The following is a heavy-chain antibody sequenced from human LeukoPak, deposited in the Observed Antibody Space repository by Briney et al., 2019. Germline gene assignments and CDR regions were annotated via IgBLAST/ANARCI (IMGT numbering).Heavy chain of an antibody. Sequence: KPSETLSLTCTVSGGSISSSSDYWGWIRQPPGKGLEWIGNIYYSESTYYNPSLKSRVTISIDTSKNQFSLKLYSVTAADTAVYYCARLSLRKLNFDYWGQGTLVTVSS. J-gene: IGHJ4*02. CDR3: ARLSLRKLNFDY. CDR1: GGSISSSSDY. CDR2: IYYSEST. V-gene: IGHV4-39*01.